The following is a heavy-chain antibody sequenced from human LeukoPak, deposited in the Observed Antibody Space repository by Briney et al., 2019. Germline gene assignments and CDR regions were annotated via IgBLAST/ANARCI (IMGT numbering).Heavy chain of an antibody. Sequence: NASETLSLTCAVYGGSFSGYYWSWIRQPPGKGLEWIGEINHSGSTNYNPSLKSRVTISVDTSKNQFSLKLSSVTAADTAVYYCARVHLDDSSGYYSYYYYMDVWGKGTTVTISS. D-gene: IGHD3-22*01. J-gene: IGHJ6*03. CDR1: GGSFSGYY. CDR2: INHSGST. V-gene: IGHV4-34*01. CDR3: ARVHLDDSSGYYSYYYYMDV.